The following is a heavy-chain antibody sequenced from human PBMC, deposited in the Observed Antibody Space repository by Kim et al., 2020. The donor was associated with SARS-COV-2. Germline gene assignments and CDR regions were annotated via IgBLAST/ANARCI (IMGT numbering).Heavy chain of an antibody. V-gene: IGHV4-30-4*01. CDR2: IYYSGST. CDR1: GGSISSGDYY. J-gene: IGHJ4*02. CDR3: ASSTEYYYDSSGYYTYFDY. Sequence: SETLSLTCTVSGGSISSGDYYWSWIRQPPGKGLEWIGYIYYSGSTYYNPSLKSRVTISVDTSKNQFSLKLSSVTAADTAVYYCASSTEYYYDSSGYYTYFDYWGQGTLVTVSS. D-gene: IGHD3-22*01.